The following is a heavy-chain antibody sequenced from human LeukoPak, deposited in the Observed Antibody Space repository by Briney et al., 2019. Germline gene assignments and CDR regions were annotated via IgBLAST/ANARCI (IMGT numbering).Heavy chain of an antibody. J-gene: IGHJ4*02. D-gene: IGHD2-2*01. V-gene: IGHV4-38-2*02. CDR1: GYSISSGYY. CDR2: IYHSGST. CDR3: AREGLYCSSTSCYDY. Sequence: PSETLSLTCTVSGYSISSGYYWGWIRQPPGKGLEWIGSIYHSGSTYYNPSLKSRVTISVDTSKNQFSLKLSSVTAADTAVYYCAREGLYCSSTSCYDYWGQGTLVTVSS.